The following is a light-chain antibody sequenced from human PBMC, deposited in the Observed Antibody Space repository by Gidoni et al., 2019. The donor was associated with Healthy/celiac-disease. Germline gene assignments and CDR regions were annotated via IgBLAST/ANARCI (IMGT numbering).Light chain of an antibody. Sequence: IQLTQSPSSLSASVGDRVTLTCRASQGISSYLTWYQQKPGKAPKLLIYAASTLQLGVPSRFSGSGSGTAFPLPISSLQLEDFATYSCQQLTSYPRTFGQGTKLEIK. J-gene: IGKJ2*01. V-gene: IGKV1-9*01. CDR3: QQLTSYPRT. CDR2: AAS. CDR1: QGISSY.